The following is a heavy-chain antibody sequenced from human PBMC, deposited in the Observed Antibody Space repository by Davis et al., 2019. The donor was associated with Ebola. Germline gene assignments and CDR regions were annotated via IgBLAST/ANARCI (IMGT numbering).Heavy chain of an antibody. V-gene: IGHV1-8*03. CDR1: GYTFTSYD. Sequence: ALVKVSCKASGYTFTSYDINWVRQATGQGLEWMGWMNPNSGNTGYAQKFQGRVTITRDSSISTAYMELSSLRSEDTAVYYCARAYFNYYDLWGQGTLVTVSS. D-gene: IGHD3-22*01. CDR3: ARAYFNYYDL. J-gene: IGHJ1*01. CDR2: MNPNSGNT.